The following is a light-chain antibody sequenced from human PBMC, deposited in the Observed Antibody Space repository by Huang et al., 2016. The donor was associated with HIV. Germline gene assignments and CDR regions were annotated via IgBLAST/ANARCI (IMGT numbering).Light chain of an antibody. V-gene: IGKV3-20*01. CDR2: GAS. J-gene: IGKJ1*01. Sequence: ELVLTQSPGTLSLSPGERATLSCRASQRVSSSYLAWYQQKPGQAPRLLFYGASSRSTVIPVRFRGIGSGTGCSLIISRQEPEGFAVYYCQQYVSSPSTFGQGTKVEIK. CDR1: QRVSSSY. CDR3: QQYVSSPST.